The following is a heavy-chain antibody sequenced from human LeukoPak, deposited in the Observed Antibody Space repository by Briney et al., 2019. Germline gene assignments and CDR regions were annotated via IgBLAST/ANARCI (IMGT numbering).Heavy chain of an antibody. Sequence: GESLKISCKGSGYSFTSYWIGWVRQLPGKGLEWMGIIYPGDSDTRYSPSFQGQVTISADKSISTAYLQWSSLKASDTAMYYCARPPENDYGDYGGGYWGQGTLVTVSS. D-gene: IGHD4-17*01. CDR1: GYSFTSYW. CDR2: IYPGDSDT. V-gene: IGHV5-51*01. CDR3: ARPPENDYGDYGGGY. J-gene: IGHJ4*02.